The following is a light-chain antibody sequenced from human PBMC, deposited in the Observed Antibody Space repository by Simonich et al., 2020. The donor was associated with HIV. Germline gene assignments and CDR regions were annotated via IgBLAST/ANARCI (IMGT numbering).Light chain of an antibody. J-gene: IGKJ1*01. CDR2: DAS. CDR1: QSVTSNY. Sequence: EIVLTQSPGTLSLSPGERATLSCRASQSVTSNYLAWFQHKPGPAPRLLIYDASTRATGIPDRFSGSGSGTDFTLTISRLEPDDFAVYYCQQYGSSPTWTFGQGTKVEIK. V-gene: IGKV3-20*01. CDR3: QQYGSSPTWT.